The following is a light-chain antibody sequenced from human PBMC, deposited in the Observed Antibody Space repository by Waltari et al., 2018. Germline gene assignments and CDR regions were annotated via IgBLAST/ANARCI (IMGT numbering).Light chain of an antibody. CDR3: CSYAGSSTWV. CDR2: EVS. V-gene: IGLV2-23*02. J-gene: IGLJ3*02. CDR1: SSDVGSYNL. Sequence: QSALTQPASVSGSPRQSITISCTGTSSDVGSYNLVSWYQQHPGKAPELMIYEVSKRPSGVSNRFSDSKSGDTASLTISGLQAEDEADYYCCSYAGSSTWVFGGGTKLTVL.